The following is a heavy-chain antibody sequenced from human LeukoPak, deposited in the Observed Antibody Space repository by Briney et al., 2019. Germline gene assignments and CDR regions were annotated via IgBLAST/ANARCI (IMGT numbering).Heavy chain of an antibody. D-gene: IGHD3-10*01. CDR3: ARDPAFGAFDI. V-gene: IGHV3-7*01. J-gene: IGHJ4*02. CDR1: GFAFSTSW. CDR2: IKPEGIVK. Sequence: GGSLRLSCAATGFAFSTSWMTWVRQAPGKGLEWVAIIKPEGIVKSYADSVRGRFTISRDNANNSLYLHMSGLRVEDTSVYYCARDPAFGAFDIWGQGTLVTVSS.